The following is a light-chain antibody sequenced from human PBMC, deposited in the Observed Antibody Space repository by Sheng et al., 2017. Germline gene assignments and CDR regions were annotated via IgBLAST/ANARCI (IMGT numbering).Light chain of an antibody. CDR2: VAS. Sequence: IQLTQSPSSLSASIGDRVTITCRASQGISSSLAWYQQKPWKAPKLLIYVASTLQSGVPSRFSGSGSGTDFTLTISSLQPEDFATYYCQQLNSYPRTFGQGTKVEIK. V-gene: IGKV1-9*01. CDR3: QQLNSYPRT. J-gene: IGKJ1*01. CDR1: QGISSS.